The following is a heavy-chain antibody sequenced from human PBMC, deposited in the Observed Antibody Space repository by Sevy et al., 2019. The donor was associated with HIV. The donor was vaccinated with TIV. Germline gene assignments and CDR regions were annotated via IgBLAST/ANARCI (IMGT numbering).Heavy chain of an antibody. Sequence: ASVKVSCKASGYTFTGYYMHWVRQAPGQGLEWMGWINPNSGGTNYAQKFQGRVTRTRDTSISTAYMELSSLRSEDTAVYYCAVLLWYGELTDAFDIWGQGTMVTVSS. D-gene: IGHD3-10*01. CDR1: GYTFTGYY. CDR2: INPNSGGT. J-gene: IGHJ3*02. V-gene: IGHV1-2*02. CDR3: AVLLWYGELTDAFDI.